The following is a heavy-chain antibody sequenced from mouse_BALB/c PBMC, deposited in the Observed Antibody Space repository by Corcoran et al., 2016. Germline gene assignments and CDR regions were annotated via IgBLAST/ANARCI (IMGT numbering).Heavy chain of an antibody. CDR1: GYTFTNYG. Sequence: QIQLVQSGPELKKPGETVKISCKASGYTFTNYGMNWVKQAPGKGLKWMGWINTYTGEPTYVDDFKGRFAFSLETSASTAYLQINNLRNEDMVTYFCASRTMILYFDYWGQGTTLTVSS. D-gene: IGHD2-4*01. CDR2: INTYTGEP. CDR3: ASRTMILYFDY. V-gene: IGHV9-1*02. J-gene: IGHJ2*01.